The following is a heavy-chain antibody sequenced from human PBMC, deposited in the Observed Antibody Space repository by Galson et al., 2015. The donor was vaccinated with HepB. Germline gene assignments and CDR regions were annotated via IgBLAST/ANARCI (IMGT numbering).Heavy chain of an antibody. J-gene: IGHJ4*02. CDR2: VTDRENT. V-gene: IGHV4-34*01. CDR3: ARGLSSVTTADYFDY. D-gene: IGHD4-17*01. CDR1: GGSFSGFY. Sequence: LSLTCAVSGGSFSGFYWSWIRQSPGRGLEWIGAVTDRENTNYNPSLKSRVTISVDMSKNHFSLKLNSVTAADTAVYYCARGLSSVTTADYFDYWGQGTLVTVSS.